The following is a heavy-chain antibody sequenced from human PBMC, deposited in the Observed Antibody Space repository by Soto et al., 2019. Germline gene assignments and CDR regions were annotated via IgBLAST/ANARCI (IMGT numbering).Heavy chain of an antibody. Sequence: GASVKVSCKASGYTFTSYYMHWVRQAPGQGLEWMGIINPSGGSTSYAQKFQGRVTMTRDTSTSTVYMELSSLRSEDTAVYYCARDQTSPPIPASARKDYWGQGTLVTVSS. V-gene: IGHV1-46*01. J-gene: IGHJ4*02. D-gene: IGHD2-21*01. CDR3: ARDQTSPPIPASARKDY. CDR1: GYTFTSYY. CDR2: INPSGGST.